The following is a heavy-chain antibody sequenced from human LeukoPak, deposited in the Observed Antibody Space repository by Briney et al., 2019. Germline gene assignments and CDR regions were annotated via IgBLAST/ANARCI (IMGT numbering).Heavy chain of an antibody. CDR2: ISAYNGKT. J-gene: IGHJ4*02. CDR1: DYTFTNYG. CDR3: ARTNLDCKNGVCYDY. V-gene: IGHV1-18*01. Sequence: WASVTVSCTASDYTFTNYGISWVRQAPGQGLEWMGWISAYNGKTYYAQNFQGRVTVTTDTSTSTAYMDLRSLRSDDTAVYYCARTNLDCKNGVCYDYWGQGTPVTVSS. D-gene: IGHD2-8*01.